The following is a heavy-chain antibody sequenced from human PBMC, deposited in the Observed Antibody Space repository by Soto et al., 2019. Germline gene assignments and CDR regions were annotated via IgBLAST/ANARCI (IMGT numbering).Heavy chain of an antibody. V-gene: IGHV3-15*05. CDR3: TTDEWE. CDR1: GFSFSGGW. J-gene: IGHJ4*02. Sequence: EVQLVESGGGLVKPGGPLTLSCAASGFSFSGGWMSWVRQAAGKGLEGVGRIKSKIDGGTTDYAAPVKGRFTISRDDSKSTLYLQMSSLKTEDTAIYYCTTDEWEWGQGTLVTVSS. D-gene: IGHD1-26*01. CDR2: IKSKIDGGTT.